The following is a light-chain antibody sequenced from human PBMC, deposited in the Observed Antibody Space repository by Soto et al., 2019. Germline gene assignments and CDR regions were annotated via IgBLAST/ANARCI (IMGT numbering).Light chain of an antibody. CDR2: DAS. CDR1: QTVAGSY. Sequence: EIVLTQSPGTLSLSPGERATLSCRASQTVAGSYLAWYQQKAGQAPRLVIYDASTRATGIPDRFSASGSGTDFTLTISRLEPEDFAVYFCQQYASAPLTFGQGTKVDIK. J-gene: IGKJ1*01. V-gene: IGKV3-20*01. CDR3: QQYASAPLT.